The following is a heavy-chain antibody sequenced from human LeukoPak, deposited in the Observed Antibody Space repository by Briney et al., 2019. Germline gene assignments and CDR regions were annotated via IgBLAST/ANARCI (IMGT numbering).Heavy chain of an antibody. CDR1: GYTFTSYD. Sequence: ASVKVSCKASGYTFTSYDINWVRQATGQGLEWMGWMNPNSGNTGYAQKFQGRVTMTRNTSISTAYMELSSPRSEDTAVYYCARGERVLRFSVDYWGQGTLVTVSS. D-gene: IGHD3-3*01. V-gene: IGHV1-8*01. CDR3: ARGERVLRFSVDY. J-gene: IGHJ4*02. CDR2: MNPNSGNT.